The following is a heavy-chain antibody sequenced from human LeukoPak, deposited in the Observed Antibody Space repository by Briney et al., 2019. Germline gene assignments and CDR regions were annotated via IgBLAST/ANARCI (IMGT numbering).Heavy chain of an antibody. CDR3: ARVRGYYDSGGYYYLGRNWFDP. V-gene: IGHV1-69*04. Sequence: ASVKVSCKASGGTFSSYAISWVRQAPGQGLEWMGRIIPILGIANYAQKFQGRVTITADKSTSTAYMELSSLRSEDTAVYYCARVRGYYDSGGYYYLGRNWFDPWGQGTLVTVSS. D-gene: IGHD3-22*01. CDR2: IIPILGIA. J-gene: IGHJ5*02. CDR1: GGTFSSYA.